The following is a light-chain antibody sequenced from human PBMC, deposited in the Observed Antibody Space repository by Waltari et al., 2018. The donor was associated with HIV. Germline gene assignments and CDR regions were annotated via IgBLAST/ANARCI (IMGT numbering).Light chain of an antibody. CDR2: RNN. J-gene: IGLJ1*01. V-gene: IGLV1-47*01. Sequence: QSVLTQPPSASGTPGQRVTIRCSGSSFNIGSNFVYWYQQIPGAAPKLLIYRNNQRPSGVPDRFSGSKSGTSASLAISGLRSEDEADYYCAALDDSLSGFYVVGTGTKVTVL. CDR1: SFNIGSNF. CDR3: AALDDSLSGFYV.